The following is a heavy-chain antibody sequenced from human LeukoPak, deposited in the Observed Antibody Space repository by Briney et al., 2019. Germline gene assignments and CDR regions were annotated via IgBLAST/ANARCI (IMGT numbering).Heavy chain of an antibody. V-gene: IGHV1-69*13. CDR3: ARDFRWSGYRNYYYYMDV. J-gene: IGHJ6*03. D-gene: IGHD3-3*01. Sequence: SVKVSCKASGGTFSSYAISWVRQAPGQGLEWMGGIIPIFGTANYAQKFQGRVTITADESTSTAYMELSSLRSEDTAVYYCARDFRWSGYRNYYYYMDVWGKGTTVTVSS. CDR2: IIPIFGTA. CDR1: GGTFSSYA.